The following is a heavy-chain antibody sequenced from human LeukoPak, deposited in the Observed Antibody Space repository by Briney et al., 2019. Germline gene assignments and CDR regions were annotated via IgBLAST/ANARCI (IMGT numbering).Heavy chain of an antibody. CDR3: ARDRNIAAAGTGY. V-gene: IGHV1-8*03. J-gene: IGHJ4*02. Sequence: ASVKVSCKASGYTFTSYDINWVRQATGQGLEWMGWMNPNSGNTGYAQKFQGRVTITRNTSISTAYMELSGLRSEDTAVYYCARDRNIAAAGTGYWGQGTLVTVSS. D-gene: IGHD6-13*01. CDR1: GYTFTSYD. CDR2: MNPNSGNT.